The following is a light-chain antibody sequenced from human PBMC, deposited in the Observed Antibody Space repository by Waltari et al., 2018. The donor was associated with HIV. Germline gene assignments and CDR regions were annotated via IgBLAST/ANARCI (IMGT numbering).Light chain of an antibody. Sequence: QSVLTQAPSVSGAPGQRVTIFCTGTSSNIGAGYDVHWYQPLPETSPKLLIFWDANRPAGLPARFPGSKSGTSASLAITGLQAEDEADYYCQSYDSRLSHVVFGGGTRLTVL. CDR1: SSNIGAGYD. V-gene: IGLV1-40*01. CDR2: WDA. CDR3: QSYDSRLSHVV. J-gene: IGLJ2*01.